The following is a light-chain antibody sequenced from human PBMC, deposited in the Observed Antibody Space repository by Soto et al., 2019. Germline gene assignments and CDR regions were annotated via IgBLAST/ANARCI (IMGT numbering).Light chain of an antibody. V-gene: IGKV4-1*01. Sequence: DIVMTQSPDSLAVSLGERATINCKSSQSVLYSSNNKNYLAWYQQKPGQPPKQLIYWASTRESGVPDRFSASGSGTDFTLTISSLQAEDVAVYYCQQYYSTPLTFGGGTKVEIK. CDR3: QQYYSTPLT. CDR2: WAS. J-gene: IGKJ4*01. CDR1: QSVLYSSNNKNY.